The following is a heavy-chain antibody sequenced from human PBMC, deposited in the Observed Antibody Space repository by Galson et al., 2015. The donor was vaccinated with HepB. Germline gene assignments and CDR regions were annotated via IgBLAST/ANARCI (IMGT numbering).Heavy chain of an antibody. CDR3: ARDLDSPYYYGLDV. Sequence: SLRLSCAASGFTFSTFWMTWVRQAPGKGLEWVANIKQDGSEKYYVDSVKGRFTISRDNAKNSLYLEMNNLRAEDTAVYYCARDLDSPYYYGLDVWGQGTTVTVSS. CDR2: IKQDGSEK. CDR1: GFTFSTFW. J-gene: IGHJ6*02. V-gene: IGHV3-7*03. D-gene: IGHD5-18*01.